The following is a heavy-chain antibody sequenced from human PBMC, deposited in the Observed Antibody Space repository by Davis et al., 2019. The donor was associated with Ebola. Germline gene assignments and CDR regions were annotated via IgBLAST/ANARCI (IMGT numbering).Heavy chain of an antibody. CDR1: GFTFSNYD. CDR3: ARDGAPPYSYGYYYYYGMDV. Sequence: GESLKISCAASGFTFSNYDMHWVRQATGEGLEWVSAIGTAGDTYYPGSVKGRFTISRENAKNSLYLQMDSLRAEDTAVYYCARDGAPPYSYGYYYYYGMDVWGQGTTVTVSS. CDR2: IGTAGDT. V-gene: IGHV3-13*01. D-gene: IGHD5-18*01. J-gene: IGHJ6*02.